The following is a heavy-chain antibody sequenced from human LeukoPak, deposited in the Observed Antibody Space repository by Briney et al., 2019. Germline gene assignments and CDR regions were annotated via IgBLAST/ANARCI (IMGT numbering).Heavy chain of an antibody. D-gene: IGHD6-13*01. CDR2: IIPIFGTA. V-gene: IGHV1-69*06. J-gene: IGHJ4*02. CDR3: ARGRYSSSWYYFDY. CDR1: GGTFSSYA. Sequence: ASVKVSCKASGGTFSSYAFSWVRQAPGQGLEWVGGIIPIFGTANYAQKFQGRVTITAAKSTSTAYMELSSLRSEGTAVYYCARGRYSSSWYYFDYWGQGTLVTVSS.